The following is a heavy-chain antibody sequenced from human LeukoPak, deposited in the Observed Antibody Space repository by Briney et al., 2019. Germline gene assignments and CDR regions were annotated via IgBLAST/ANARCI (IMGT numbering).Heavy chain of an antibody. V-gene: IGHV1-69*04. CDR2: IIPILGIA. D-gene: IGHD2-2*01. J-gene: IGHJ6*02. CDR1: GGTFSSYA. CDR3: ARIIVVVPAVKPYYFYGMDV. Sequence: TVKVSCKASGGTFSSYAISWVRQAPGQGLEWMGRIIPILGIANYAQKFQGRVTITADKSTSTAYMELSSLRSEDTAVYYCARIIVVVPAVKPYYFYGMDVWGQGTTVTVPS.